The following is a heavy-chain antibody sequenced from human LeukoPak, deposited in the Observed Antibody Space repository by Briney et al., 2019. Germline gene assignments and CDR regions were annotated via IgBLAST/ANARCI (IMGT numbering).Heavy chain of an antibody. V-gene: IGHV4-34*01. D-gene: IGHD3-3*01. CDR2: INHSGST. Sequence: GSLRLSCAASGFTFSSYAMSWIRQPPGKGLEWIGEINHSGSTNYNPSLKSRVTISVDTSKNQFSLKLSSVTAADTAVYYCAREERRGITIFGVVIPARTNWFDPWGQGTLVTVSS. CDR1: GFTFSSYA. J-gene: IGHJ5*02. CDR3: AREERRGITIFGVVIPARTNWFDP.